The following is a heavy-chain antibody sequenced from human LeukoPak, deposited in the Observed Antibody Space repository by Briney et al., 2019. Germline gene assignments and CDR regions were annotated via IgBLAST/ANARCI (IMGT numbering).Heavy chain of an antibody. CDR1: GFTFSSYA. V-gene: IGHV3-23*01. CDR3: AKDASRITMTLGAFDI. CDR2: ISGSGGST. D-gene: IGHD3-22*01. J-gene: IGHJ3*02. Sequence: GGSLRLSCAASGFTFSSYAMSWVRQAPGKGLEWVSAISGSGGSTYYAESVKGRFTISRYNSKNTLYLQMNSLRAEDTAVYYCAKDASRITMTLGAFDIWGQGTMVTVSS.